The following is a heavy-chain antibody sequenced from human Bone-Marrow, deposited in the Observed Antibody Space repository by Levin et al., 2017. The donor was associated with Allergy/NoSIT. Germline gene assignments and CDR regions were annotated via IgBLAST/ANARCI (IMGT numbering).Heavy chain of an antibody. CDR1: GFTFSSYG. CDR3: ARDQYSNSYDYGMDV. CDR2: IWYDGSNK. D-gene: IGHD4-11*01. J-gene: IGHJ6*02. V-gene: IGHV3-33*01. Sequence: GESLKISCAASGFTFSSYGMHWVRQAPGKGLEWVAVIWYDGSNKYYADSVKGRFTISRDNSKNTLYLQMNSLRAEDTAVYYCARDQYSNSYDYGMDVWGQGTTVTVSS.